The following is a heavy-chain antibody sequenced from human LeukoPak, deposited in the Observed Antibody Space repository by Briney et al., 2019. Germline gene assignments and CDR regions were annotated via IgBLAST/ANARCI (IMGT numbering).Heavy chain of an antibody. CDR3: ARVSSSGIAARRVLIDY. CDR1: GESFSGYY. J-gene: IGHJ4*02. CDR2: INHSGST. D-gene: IGHD6-6*01. Sequence: PSETLSLTCAVYGESFSGYYWSWIRQPPGKGLEWIGEINHSGSTNYNPSLKSRVTISVDTSKKQFSLKLSSVTAADTAVYYCARVSSSGIAARRVLIDYWGQGTLVTVSS. V-gene: IGHV4-34*01.